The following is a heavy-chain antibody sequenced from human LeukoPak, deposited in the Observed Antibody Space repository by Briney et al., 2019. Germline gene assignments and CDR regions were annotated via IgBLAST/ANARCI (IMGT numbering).Heavy chain of an antibody. D-gene: IGHD3-22*01. CDR1: GGSISSYY. CDR2: IYTSGST. J-gene: IGHJ5*02. V-gene: IGHV4-4*09. CDR3: ARHQSYYDSSGYLAWFDP. Sequence: PSETLSLTCTVSGGSISSYYWSWIRHPPGKGLEWIGYIYTSGSTNYNPSLKSRVTISVDTSKNQFSLKLSSVTAADTAVYYCARHQSYYDSSGYLAWFDPWGQGTLVTVSS.